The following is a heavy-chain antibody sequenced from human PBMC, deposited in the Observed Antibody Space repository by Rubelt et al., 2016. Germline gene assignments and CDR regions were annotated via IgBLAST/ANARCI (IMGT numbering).Heavy chain of an antibody. CDR2: ISAYNGNT. J-gene: IGHJ4*02. Sequence: QVQLVQSGAEVKKPGASVKVSCKASGYTFTSYGISWVRQAPGQGLEWMGWISAYNGNTNYAQKLQGRVTMTTDTSTSTAYMELSRLRSDDTAVYYCASLPDFDPDQYYFDYWGQGTLVTVSS. CDR3: ASLPDFDPDQYYFDY. V-gene: IGHV1-18*01. D-gene: IGHD3-9*01. CDR1: GYTFTSYG.